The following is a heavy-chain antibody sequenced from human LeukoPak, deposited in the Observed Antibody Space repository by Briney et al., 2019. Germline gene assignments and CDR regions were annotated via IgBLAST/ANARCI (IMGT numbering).Heavy chain of an antibody. Sequence: RGSLRLSCSASGFTFSSYAMHWVRQAPGKGLEYVSAISSNGGSTYYADSVKGRFTISRDNSKNTLYLQMSSLRAEDTAVYYCVKDRARVWQARFDYWGQGTLVTVSS. CDR1: GFTFSSYA. CDR3: VKDRARVWQARFDY. J-gene: IGHJ4*02. V-gene: IGHV3-64D*06. D-gene: IGHD6-13*01. CDR2: ISSNGGST.